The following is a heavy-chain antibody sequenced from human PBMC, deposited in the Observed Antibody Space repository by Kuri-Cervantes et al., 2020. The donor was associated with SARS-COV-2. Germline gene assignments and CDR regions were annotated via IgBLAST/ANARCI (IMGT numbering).Heavy chain of an antibody. V-gene: IGHV3-66*03. Sequence: GESLKISCAASGFTVSSNYMSWVRQAPGKGLEWVSVIYSCGSTYYADSVKGRFTISRDNSKNTLYLQMNSLRAEDTAVYYCAREGTHLSSYYYMDVWGKGTTVTDSS. CDR1: GFTVSSNY. CDR2: IYSCGST. J-gene: IGHJ6*03. CDR3: AREGTHLSSYYYMDV. D-gene: IGHD2/OR15-2a*01.